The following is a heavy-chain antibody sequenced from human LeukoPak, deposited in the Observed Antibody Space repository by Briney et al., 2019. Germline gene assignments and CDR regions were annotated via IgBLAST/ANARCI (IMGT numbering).Heavy chain of an antibody. D-gene: IGHD7-27*01. CDR2: IKEDGSEK. J-gene: IGHJ4*02. CDR3: ATAGD. V-gene: IGHV3-7*01. Sequence: GGSLRLSCAASGFTFSNYWMTWVRQAPGKGLEWVANIKEDGSEKYYVDSVKGRFTISRDNPKNSLYLQMNSLRAEDTAVHYCATAGDWGQGTLVTVSS. CDR1: GFTFSNYW.